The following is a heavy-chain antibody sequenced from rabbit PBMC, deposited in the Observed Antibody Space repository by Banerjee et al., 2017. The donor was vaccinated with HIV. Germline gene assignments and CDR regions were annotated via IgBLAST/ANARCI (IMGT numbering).Heavy chain of an antibody. J-gene: IGHJ4*01. D-gene: IGHD4-1*01. CDR3: VRASSAWGAGNL. V-gene: IGHV1S40*01. CDR2: IYTGSGST. Sequence: QSLEESGGDLVKPGASLTLTCTASGISFSSSYYMCWVRQAPGKGLEWIGSIYTGSGSTYYASWVNGRFTISSHNAQNTLYLQLNSLTAADTATYFCVRASSAWGAGNLWGQGTLVTVS. CDR1: GISFSSSYY.